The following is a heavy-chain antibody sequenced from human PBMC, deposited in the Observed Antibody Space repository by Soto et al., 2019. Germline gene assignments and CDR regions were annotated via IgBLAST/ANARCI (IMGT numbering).Heavy chain of an antibody. CDR1: GFTFSTYW. J-gene: IGHJ4*02. D-gene: IGHD6-19*01. V-gene: IGHV3-74*01. CDR3: AGGYSSGLGY. Sequence: GGSLRLSCAASGFTFSTYWMHWVRQGPEKGLVWVSRINSDGSSTSYADSVKGRFTISRDNAKNTLYLQMNSLRAEDTAVYYCAGGYSSGLGYWGQGTVVTVSS. CDR2: INSDGSST.